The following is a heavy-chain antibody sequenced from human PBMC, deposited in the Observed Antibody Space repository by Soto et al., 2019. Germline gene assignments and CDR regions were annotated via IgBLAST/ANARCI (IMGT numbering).Heavy chain of an antibody. CDR3: ARDLGCSSTSCYMESEWFDP. V-gene: IGHV6-1*01. CDR2: TYYRSKWYN. CDR1: GDSVSSNSAA. D-gene: IGHD2-2*02. Sequence: SQTLSLTCAISGDSVSSNSAAWNWIRQSPSRGLEWLGRTYYRSKWYNDYAVSVKSRITINPDTSKNQFSLQLNSVTPEDTAVYYCARDLGCSSTSCYMESEWFDPWGQGTLVTVS. J-gene: IGHJ5*02.